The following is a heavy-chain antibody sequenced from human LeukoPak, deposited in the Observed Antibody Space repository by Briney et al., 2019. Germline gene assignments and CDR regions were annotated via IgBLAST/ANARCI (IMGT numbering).Heavy chain of an antibody. CDR3: AGGGYDILTGYPQYYFDY. V-gene: IGHV4-30-4*01. Sequence: SETLSLTCTVSGGSISSGDYYWSWIRQPPGKGLEWIGYIYYSGSTYYNPSLKSRVTISVDTSKNQFSLKLSSVTAADTAVYYCAGGGYDILTGYPQYYFDYWGQGTLVTVSS. CDR1: GGSISSGDYY. D-gene: IGHD3-9*01. J-gene: IGHJ4*02. CDR2: IYYSGST.